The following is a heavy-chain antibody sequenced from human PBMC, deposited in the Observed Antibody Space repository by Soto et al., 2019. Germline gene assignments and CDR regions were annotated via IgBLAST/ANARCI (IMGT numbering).Heavy chain of an antibody. Sequence: QITLKESGPTLVRPTQTLTLTCAFSGFSLSTSGVGVGWIRQPPGKALEWLAVIYWVDSKHYSPSLRSRLTITKDTSKNQVVLTMTPMDPMDTGTYSCTPKGPEDWPLDYWGQGTLVTVSS. D-gene: IGHD3-9*01. J-gene: IGHJ4*02. CDR3: TPKGPEDWPLDY. CDR2: IYWVDSK. V-gene: IGHV2-5*02. CDR1: GFSLSTSGVG.